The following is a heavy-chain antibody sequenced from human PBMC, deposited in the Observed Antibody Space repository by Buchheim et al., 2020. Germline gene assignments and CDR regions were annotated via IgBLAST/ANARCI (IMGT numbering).Heavy chain of an antibody. J-gene: IGHJ6*02. CDR3: ARVTGTTGPYYYYSMDV. CDR2: IYYSGST. D-gene: IGHD1-7*01. CDR1: GGSISSYY. V-gene: IGHV4-59*01. Sequence: QVQLQESGPGLVKPSETLSLTCTVSGGSISSYYWSWIRQPPGKGLEWIGYIYYSGSTNYNPSLKSRVPISVDTSKNQFSLKLSSVTAADTAVYYCARVTGTTGPYYYYSMDVWGQGTT.